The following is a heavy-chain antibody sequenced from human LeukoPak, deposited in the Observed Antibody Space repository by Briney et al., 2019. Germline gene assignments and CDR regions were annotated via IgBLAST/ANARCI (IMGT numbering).Heavy chain of an antibody. Sequence: PSETLSLTCAVYGGSFSGYYWSWIRQPPGKGLEWIGEINHSGSTNYNPSLKSRVTISVDTSKNQFSLKLSSVTAADTAVYYCARKYYDSSGYHGDFDYWGQGTLVTVSS. CDR2: INHSGST. CDR1: GGSFSGYY. J-gene: IGHJ4*02. V-gene: IGHV4-34*01. CDR3: ARKYYDSSGYHGDFDY. D-gene: IGHD3-22*01.